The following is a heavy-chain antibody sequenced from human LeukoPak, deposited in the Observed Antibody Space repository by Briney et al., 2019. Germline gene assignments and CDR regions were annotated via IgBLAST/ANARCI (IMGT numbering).Heavy chain of an antibody. CDR2: ISGGGATT. CDR3: AKSTGYSTTRRDFDS. J-gene: IGHJ4*02. D-gene: IGHD6-13*01. Sequence: GGSLRLSCAASGFTFSSYAMSWVRQAPGKGLEWVSDISGGGATTFYADSVKGRFTISRDNSKNTLYLQLSSLRAEDTAVYYCAKSTGYSTTRRDFDSWGRGTLVTVSS. V-gene: IGHV3-23*01. CDR1: GFTFSSYA.